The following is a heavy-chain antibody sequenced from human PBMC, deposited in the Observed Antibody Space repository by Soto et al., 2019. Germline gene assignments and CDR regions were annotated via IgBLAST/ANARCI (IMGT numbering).Heavy chain of an antibody. CDR1: GGTFSSYA. V-gene: IGHV1-69*01. CDR2: IIPIFGTA. Sequence: QVQLVQSGAEVKKPGSSVNVSCKASGGTFSSYAISWVRQAPGQGLEWMGGIIPIFGTANYAQKFQGRVTITADESTSTAYMELSSLRSEDTAVYYCARASIAARRDYYYYGMDVWGQGTTVTVSS. J-gene: IGHJ6*02. CDR3: ARASIAARRDYYYYGMDV. D-gene: IGHD6-6*01.